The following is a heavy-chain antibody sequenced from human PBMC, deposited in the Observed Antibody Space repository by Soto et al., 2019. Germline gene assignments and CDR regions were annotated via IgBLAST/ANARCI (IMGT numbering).Heavy chain of an antibody. CDR1: GFTFSSYG. V-gene: IGHV3-33*01. Sequence: QVQLVESGGGVVQPGRSLRLSCAASGFTFSSYGMHWVRQAPGKGLEWVAVIWYDGSNKYYADSVKGRFTISRDNSKNTLYLQMNSLRAEDTAVYYCARETILRGSYYNWFDPWGKGTLVTVSS. CDR2: IWYDGSNK. J-gene: IGHJ5*02. CDR3: ARETILRGSYYNWFDP. D-gene: IGHD3-3*01.